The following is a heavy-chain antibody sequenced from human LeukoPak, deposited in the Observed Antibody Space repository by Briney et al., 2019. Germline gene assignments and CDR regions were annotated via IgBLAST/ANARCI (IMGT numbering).Heavy chain of an antibody. Sequence: SETLSLTCAVYGGSFSGYYWSWIRQPPGKGLEWIGEINHSGSTNYNPSLKSRVTISVDTSKNQFSLKLSSVTAADTAVYYCARGRAGTHWGQGTLVTVSS. J-gene: IGHJ4*02. CDR2: INHSGST. D-gene: IGHD6-13*01. CDR1: GGSFSGYY. V-gene: IGHV4-34*01. CDR3: ARGRAGTH.